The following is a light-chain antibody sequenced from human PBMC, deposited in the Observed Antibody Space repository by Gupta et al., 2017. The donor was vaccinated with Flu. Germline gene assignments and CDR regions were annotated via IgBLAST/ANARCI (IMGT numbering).Light chain of an antibody. CDR3: QQYYSTRT. Sequence: DTVMTRSQNSLAVSLAGRATINCKSSQSVLYSSNNKNYLAWYQQKPGQPPKLLIYWASTRESGVPDRFSGSGSGTDFTLTISSLQAEDVAVYYCQQYYSTRTFGQGTKVEIK. CDR2: WAS. V-gene: IGKV4-1*01. CDR1: QSVLYSSNNKNY. J-gene: IGKJ1*01.